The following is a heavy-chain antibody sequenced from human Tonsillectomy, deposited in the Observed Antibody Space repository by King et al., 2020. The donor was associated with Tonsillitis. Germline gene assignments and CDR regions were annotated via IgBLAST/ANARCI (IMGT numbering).Heavy chain of an antibody. CDR3: ARDIPQRFLEWLLSGYFDY. J-gene: IGHJ4*02. CDR1: GYTFTSYG. D-gene: IGHD3-3*01. CDR2: ISAYNGNT. V-gene: IGHV1-18*01. Sequence: QLVQSGAEVKKPGASVKVSCKASGYTFTSYGISWVRQAPGQGLEWMGWISAYNGNTNYVQKLQGRVTMTTDTSTSTAYMELRSLRSDDTAVYYCARDIPQRFLEWLLSGYFDYWGQGTLVTVSS.